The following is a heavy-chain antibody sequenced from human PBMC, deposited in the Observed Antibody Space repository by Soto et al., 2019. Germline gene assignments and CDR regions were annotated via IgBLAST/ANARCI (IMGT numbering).Heavy chain of an antibody. CDR1: CGSIPTYY. D-gene: IGHD6-13*01. Sequence: SDTPSLTCTVPCGSIPTYYCSLIRQPPGKGLEWIGYTYYSENTNYNPSLKSRVTMSVDTSKNQFYLQLTSVTAADTAVYYCARGGSSWFWFWGQGTLVTVS. J-gene: IGHJ4*02. V-gene: IGHV4-59*08. CDR3: ARGGSSWFWF. CDR2: TYYSENT.